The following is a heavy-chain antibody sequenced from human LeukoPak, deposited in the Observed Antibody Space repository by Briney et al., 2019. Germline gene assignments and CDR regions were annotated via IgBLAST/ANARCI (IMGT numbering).Heavy chain of an antibody. CDR1: GFSSNKDA. J-gene: IGHJ4*02. V-gene: IGHV3-30*04. D-gene: IGHD1-14*01. Sequence: PGRSLRLSCALSGFSSNKDAIHWVRQAPGKGQEWVAVMSHYGSERYYGDSVQGRFTISRDASKGTFYLQMDSLRPEDTAVYYCATDPRQAKPDYCDIWGQGTLVIVSS. CDR3: ATDPRQAKPDYCDI. CDR2: MSHYGSER.